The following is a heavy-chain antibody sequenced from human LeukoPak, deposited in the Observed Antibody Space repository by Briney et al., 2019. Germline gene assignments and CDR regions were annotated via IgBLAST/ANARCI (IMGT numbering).Heavy chain of an antibody. CDR1: EYTFTGYY. D-gene: IGHD3-9*01. J-gene: IGHJ4*02. V-gene: IGHV1-2*02. CDR3: ARAYYDILTGYYSRGEFDY. Sequence: AASVKVSCKASEYTFTGYYMHWVRQAPGQGLEWMGWINPNSGGTNYAQKFQGRVTMTRDTSISTAYMELSRLRSDDTAVYYCARAYYDILTGYYSRGEFDYWGQGTLVTVSS. CDR2: INPNSGGT.